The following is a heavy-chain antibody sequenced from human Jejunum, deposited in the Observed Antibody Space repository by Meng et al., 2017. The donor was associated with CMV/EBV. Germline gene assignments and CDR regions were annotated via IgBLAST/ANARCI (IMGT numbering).Heavy chain of an antibody. CDR1: GYTFTDFG. D-gene: IGHD4-11*01. Sequence: SCKASGYTFTDFGISWVRQAPGQGLEWMGWISTTTGSTNYAQKIQGRFTMTTDTSTSTAYMELRNLKSDDTAVYYCARDPFDYRFDPWGQGTLVTVSS. J-gene: IGHJ5*02. CDR3: ARDPFDYRFDP. CDR2: ISTTTGST. V-gene: IGHV1-18*01.